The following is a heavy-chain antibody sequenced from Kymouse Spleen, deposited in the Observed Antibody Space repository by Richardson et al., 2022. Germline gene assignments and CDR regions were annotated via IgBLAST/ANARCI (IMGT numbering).Heavy chain of an antibody. CDR3: ARQGVAGYYYYYGMDV. CDR2: IYYSGST. CDR1: GGSISSSSYY. J-gene: IGHJ6*02. D-gene: IGHD6-19*01. Sequence: QLQLQESGPGLVKPSETLSLTCTVSGGSISSSSYYWGWIRQPPGKGLEWIGSIYYSGSTYYNPSLKSRVTISVDTSKNQFSLKLSSVTAADTAVYYCARQGVAGYYYYYGMDVWGQGTTVTVSS. V-gene: IGHV4-39*01.